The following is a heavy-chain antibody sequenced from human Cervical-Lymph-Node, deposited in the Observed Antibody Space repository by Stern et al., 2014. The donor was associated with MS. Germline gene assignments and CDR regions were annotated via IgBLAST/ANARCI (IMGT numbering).Heavy chain of an antibody. V-gene: IGHV4-31*03. Sequence: QVQLQESGPGLVKPSQTLSLTCTVSGASIKTIGYFWSWVRQPPGKGLEWIGFSSHSGITYDNETLKSRVTLSQDTSANQFSLRLTSVTAADTALYFCMRGDYWGRGILVAVSS. J-gene: IGHJ4*02. CDR3: MRGDY. CDR2: SSHSGIT. CDR1: GASIKTIGYF.